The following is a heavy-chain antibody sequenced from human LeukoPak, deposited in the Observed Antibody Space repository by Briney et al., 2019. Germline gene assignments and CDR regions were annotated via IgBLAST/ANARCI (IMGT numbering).Heavy chain of an antibody. CDR3: TRQDYGMDV. Sequence: GGSLRLSCAVSGFTFSNYAMSWVRQAPGKGLEWVGRIKSKTDGGTTDYAAPVKGRFTISRDDSKNTLYLQMNSLKTEDTAVYYCTRQDYGMDVWGQGTTVTVSS. V-gene: IGHV3-15*01. CDR1: GFTFSNYA. J-gene: IGHJ6*02. CDR2: IKSKTDGGTT.